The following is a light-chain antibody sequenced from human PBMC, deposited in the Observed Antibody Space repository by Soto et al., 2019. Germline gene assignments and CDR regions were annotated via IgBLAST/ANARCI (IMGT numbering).Light chain of an antibody. V-gene: IGLV2-8*01. CDR2: EVS. Sequence: QSVLTQPASVSGSPGQSITISCTGTSSDIVSWYQQHPGEAPKLMIYEVSNRPSGVPDRFSGSKSGNTASLTVSGLQAEDEADYYCSSHAGIINVVFGGGTKLTVL. J-gene: IGLJ3*02. CDR1: SSDI. CDR3: SSHAGIINVV.